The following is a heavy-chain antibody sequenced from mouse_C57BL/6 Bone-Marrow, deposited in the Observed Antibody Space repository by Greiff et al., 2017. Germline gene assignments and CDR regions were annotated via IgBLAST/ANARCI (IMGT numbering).Heavy chain of an antibody. V-gene: IGHV1-61*01. Sequence: QVQLQQPGAELVRPGSSVKLSCKASGYTFTSYWMDWVKQRPGQGLEWIGNIYPSDSETHYNQKFKDKATLTVDKSSSTAYMQLSSLPSEDSAVYYCARGDYYGSSYLAWFAYWGQGTLVTVSA. CDR2: IYPSDSET. J-gene: IGHJ3*01. D-gene: IGHD1-1*01. CDR3: ARGDYYGSSYLAWFAY. CDR1: GYTFTSYW.